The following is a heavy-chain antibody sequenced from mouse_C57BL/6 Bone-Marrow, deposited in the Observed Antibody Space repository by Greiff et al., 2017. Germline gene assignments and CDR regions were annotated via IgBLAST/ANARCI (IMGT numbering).Heavy chain of an antibody. V-gene: IGHV1-61*01. CDR1: GYTFTSYW. J-gene: IGHJ2*01. D-gene: IGHD2-4*01. Sequence: QVQLQQPGAELVRPGSSVKLSCKASGYTFTSYWMDWVKQRPGQGLEWIGNIYPSDSETNYNQKFKDKATLTVDKSSSTAYMQLSSLTSEDSAVYYCARVNYDYDTYYFDYWGQGTTLTVSA. CDR2: IYPSDSET. CDR3: ARVNYDYDTYYFDY.